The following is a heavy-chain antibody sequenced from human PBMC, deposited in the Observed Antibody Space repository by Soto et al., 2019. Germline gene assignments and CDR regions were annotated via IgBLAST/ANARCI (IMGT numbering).Heavy chain of an antibody. CDR3: ASVPEYYYDRGDAFDI. CDR2: ITPIFGTA. CDR1: GGTFSSYA. V-gene: IGHV1-69*13. J-gene: IGHJ3*02. D-gene: IGHD3-22*01. Sequence: ASVKVSCKASGGTFSSYAISWVRQAPGQGLEWMGGITPIFGTANYAQKFQGRVTITADESTSTACMELSSLRSEDTAVYYCASVPEYYYDRGDAFDIWGQGTMGTVSS.